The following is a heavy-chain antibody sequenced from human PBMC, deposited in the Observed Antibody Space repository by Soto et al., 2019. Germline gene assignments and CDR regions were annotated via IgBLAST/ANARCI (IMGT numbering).Heavy chain of an antibody. V-gene: IGHV6-1*01. J-gene: IGHJ6*02. CDR1: GDSVSSNSSA. Sequence: SQTLALACGISGDSVSSNSSACNFMRQSPSRGLELLGRTYYRSKWYNDYAVCVKSRITINRDTSKNQFSLQLNSVTPEDTAVYDCARKLRYCSSTSCSYYGMDVWGQGTTVTVSS. CDR2: TYYRSKWYN. CDR3: ARKLRYCSSTSCSYYGMDV. D-gene: IGHD2-2*01.